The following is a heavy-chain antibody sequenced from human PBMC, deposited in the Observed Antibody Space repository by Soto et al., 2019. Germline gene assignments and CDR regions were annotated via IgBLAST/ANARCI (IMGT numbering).Heavy chain of an antibody. CDR1: GFTFINYG. J-gene: IGHJ4*02. Sequence: QVQLVQAGAEVREHGASVTVSCKASGFTFINYGFTWVRQAPGQGLEWMGWISAYNGDTKIAETLQGRLTLSTDASTNTAYMELRGLMSYDAAIYYCARGPSYLPGDYWGQGTLVTVSS. CDR2: ISAYNGDT. D-gene: IGHD3-10*01. V-gene: IGHV1-18*01. CDR3: ARGPSYLPGDY.